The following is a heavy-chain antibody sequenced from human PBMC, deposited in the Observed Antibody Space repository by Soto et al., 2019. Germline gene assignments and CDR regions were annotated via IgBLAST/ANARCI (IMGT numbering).Heavy chain of an antibody. CDR1: GFTFDEYA. Sequence: GSLRLSRAASGFTFDEYALTWVRQAPGKGLEWVAGINLYGGSKGYADSVKGRFTISRDNAKSSLYLQMNNLRAEDTAFYFCARATQSYYDTSGYYSYVHWGQGAQVTAPQ. CDR3: ARATQSYYDTSGYYSYVH. V-gene: IGHV3-20*04. D-gene: IGHD3-22*01. CDR2: INLYGGSK. J-gene: IGHJ4*02.